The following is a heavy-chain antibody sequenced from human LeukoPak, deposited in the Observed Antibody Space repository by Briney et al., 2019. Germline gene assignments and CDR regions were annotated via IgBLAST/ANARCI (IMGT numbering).Heavy chain of an antibody. CDR3: TLYYYYSSGYYEVY. V-gene: IGHV3-23*01. CDR2: ISGSGGST. CDR1: GFTFSSYS. D-gene: IGHD3-22*01. J-gene: IGHJ4*02. Sequence: GGSLRLSCAASGFTFSSYSMNWVRQAPGKGLEWVSAISGSGGSTYYADSVKGRFTISRDNSKNTLYLQMNSLRAEDTAVYYCTLYYYYSSGYYEVYWGQGTLVTVSS.